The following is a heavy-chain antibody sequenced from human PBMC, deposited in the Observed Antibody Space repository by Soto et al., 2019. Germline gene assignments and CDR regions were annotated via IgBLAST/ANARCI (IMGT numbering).Heavy chain of an antibody. CDR3: ARGFDYYDSSGYPRI. CDR1: GGSISSYY. V-gene: IGHV4-59*01. Sequence: PSETLSLTCTVSGGSISSYYWSWIRQPPGKGLEWIGYIYYSGSTNYNPSLKSRVTISVDTSKNQFSLKLSSVTAADTAVYYCARGFDYYDSSGYPRIWGQGXLVTVSS. J-gene: IGHJ4*02. D-gene: IGHD3-22*01. CDR2: IYYSGST.